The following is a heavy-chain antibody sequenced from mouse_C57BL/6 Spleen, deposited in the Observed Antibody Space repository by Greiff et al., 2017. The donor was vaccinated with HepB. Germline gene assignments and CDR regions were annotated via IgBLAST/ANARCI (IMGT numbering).Heavy chain of an antibody. Sequence: VQLQQSGAELVRPGSSVKMSCKTSGYTFTSYGINWVKQRPGQGLEWIGYIYIGNGYTEYSEKFKGKATLTSDTSSSTAYMQLSSLTSEDSAIYFCARSLHYGNYGSYFDVWGTGTTVTVSS. CDR1: GYTFTSYG. CDR3: ARSLHYGNYGSYFDV. J-gene: IGHJ1*03. V-gene: IGHV1-58*01. CDR2: IYIGNGYT. D-gene: IGHD2-1*01.